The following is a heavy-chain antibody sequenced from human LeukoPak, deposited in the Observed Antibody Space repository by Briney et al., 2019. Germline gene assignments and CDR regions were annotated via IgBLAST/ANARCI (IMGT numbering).Heavy chain of an antibody. CDR3: ARGTMIVAFDI. Sequence: PSETLSLTGAVYGGSFSGYYWSWIRQPPGKGLEWIGEINHSGSTNYNPSLKSRVTISVDTSKNQFSLKLSSVTAADTAVYYCARGTMIVAFDIWGQGTMVTVSS. J-gene: IGHJ3*02. V-gene: IGHV4-34*01. D-gene: IGHD3-22*01. CDR2: INHSGST. CDR1: GGSFSGYY.